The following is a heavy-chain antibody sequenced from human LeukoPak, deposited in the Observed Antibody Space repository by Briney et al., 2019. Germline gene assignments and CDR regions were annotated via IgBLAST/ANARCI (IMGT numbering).Heavy chain of an antibody. Sequence: GASMKVSCKASGYTFTGYYMHWVRQAPGQGLEWMGWVNPNNGGTDYAQKFQGRVTMTRDTSISTAYMELSSLRSDVTAIYYCVEDDVITIPLEFDSWGQGTLVTVSS. CDR2: VNPNNGGT. J-gene: IGHJ4*02. D-gene: IGHD2-21*01. V-gene: IGHV1-2*02. CDR3: VEDDVITIPLEFDS. CDR1: GYTFTGYY.